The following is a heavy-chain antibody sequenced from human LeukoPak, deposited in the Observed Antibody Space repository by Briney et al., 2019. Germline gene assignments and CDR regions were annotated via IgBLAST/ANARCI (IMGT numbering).Heavy chain of an antibody. D-gene: IGHD3-3*01. V-gene: IGHV4-59*01. CDR2: IYYSGST. Sequence: SETLSLTCTVSGGSISSYYWSWIRQPPGKGLEWIGYIYYSGSTNYNPSLKSRVTISVDTSKNQFSLKLSSVTAADTAVYYCARDVRYYDFWSGYYRTSNWFDPWGQGILVTVSS. J-gene: IGHJ5*02. CDR1: GGSISSYY. CDR3: ARDVRYYDFWSGYYRTSNWFDP.